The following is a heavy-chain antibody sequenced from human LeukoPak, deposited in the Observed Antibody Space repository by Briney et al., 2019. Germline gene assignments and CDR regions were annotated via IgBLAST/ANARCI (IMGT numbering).Heavy chain of an antibody. CDR1: GFTFSSYA. Sequence: PGRSLRLSCAASGFTFSSYAMSWVRQAPGKGLEWVSAFSGGGGGTYYADSVKGRFTVSRDNSKNTLYLQMISLRAEDTAVYYCAKRGHYDSSGSYAPFDYWGQGTLVTVSS. D-gene: IGHD3-22*01. CDR2: FSGGGGGT. J-gene: IGHJ4*02. V-gene: IGHV3-23*01. CDR3: AKRGHYDSSGSYAPFDY.